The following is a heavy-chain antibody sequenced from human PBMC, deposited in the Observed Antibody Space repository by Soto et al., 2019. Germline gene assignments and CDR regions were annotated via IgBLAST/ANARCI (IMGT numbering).Heavy chain of an antibody. J-gene: IGHJ6*02. CDR2: IYYSGST. D-gene: IGHD2-2*01. CDR3: ARVNIVVVPAAMQIYYYYGMDV. CDR1: GGSISSGDYY. V-gene: IGHV4-30-4*01. Sequence: PSETLSLTCTVSGGSISSGDYYWSWIRQPPGKGLEWIGYIYYSGSTYYNPSLKSRVTISVDTSKNQFSLKLSSVTAADTAVYYCARVNIVVVPAAMQIYYYYGMDVWGQGNTVTVS.